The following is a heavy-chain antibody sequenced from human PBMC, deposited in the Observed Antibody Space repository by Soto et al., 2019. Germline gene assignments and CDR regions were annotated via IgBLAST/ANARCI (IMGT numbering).Heavy chain of an antibody. D-gene: IGHD3-10*01. CDR2: FDPEDGET. V-gene: IGHV1-24*01. CDR3: ATDRIARESSQRDYYYYYYGMDV. Sequence: GASVKVSCKVSGYTLTELSMHWVRQAPGKGLEWMGGFDPEDGETIYAQKFQGRVTMTEDTSTDTAYMELSSLRSEDTAVYYCATDRIARESSQRDYYYYYYGMDVWGQGTTVTVSS. J-gene: IGHJ6*02. CDR1: GYTLTELS.